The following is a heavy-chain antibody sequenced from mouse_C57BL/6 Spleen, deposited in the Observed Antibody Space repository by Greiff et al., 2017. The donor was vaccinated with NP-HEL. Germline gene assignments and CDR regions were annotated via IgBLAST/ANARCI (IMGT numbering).Heavy chain of an antibody. CDR3: ARGGDDYYAMDY. J-gene: IGHJ4*01. CDR1: GYTFTSYW. V-gene: IGHV1-55*01. D-gene: IGHD2-12*01. CDR2: IYPGSGST. Sequence: QVQLQQPGAELVKPGASVKMSCKASGYTFTSYWITWVKQRPGQGLEWIGDIYPGSGSTNYNDKFKSKATLTVDTSSSTAYMQLSSLTSEDSAVYYCARGGDDYYAMDYWGQGTSVTVSS.